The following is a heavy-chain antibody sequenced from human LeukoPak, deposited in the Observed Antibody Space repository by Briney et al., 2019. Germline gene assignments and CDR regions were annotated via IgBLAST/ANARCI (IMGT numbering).Heavy chain of an antibody. Sequence: PGGSLRLSCAASGFTFGSYGMHWVRQAPGKGLEWVAVISYDGSNKYYADSVKGRFTISRDNSKNTLYLQMNSLRAEDTAVYYCARDCSGGSCYSAIDYWGQGTLVTVSS. V-gene: IGHV3-30*03. J-gene: IGHJ4*02. CDR2: ISYDGSNK. D-gene: IGHD2-15*01. CDR1: GFTFGSYG. CDR3: ARDCSGGSCYSAIDY.